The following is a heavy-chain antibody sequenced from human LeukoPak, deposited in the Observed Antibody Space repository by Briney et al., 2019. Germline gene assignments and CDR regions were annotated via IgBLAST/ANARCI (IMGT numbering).Heavy chain of an antibody. Sequence: ASVKVSCKASGYTFTSYGISWVRQAPGQGLEWMGWISAYNGNTNYAQKLQGRVTMTTDTSTSTAYMELRSLRSDDTAVYYCARGGGDDFWSGYPSYYSYMDVWGKGTTVTVSS. D-gene: IGHD3-3*01. V-gene: IGHV1-18*01. CDR2: ISAYNGNT. CDR1: GYTFTSYG. CDR3: ARGGGDDFWSGYPSYYSYMDV. J-gene: IGHJ6*03.